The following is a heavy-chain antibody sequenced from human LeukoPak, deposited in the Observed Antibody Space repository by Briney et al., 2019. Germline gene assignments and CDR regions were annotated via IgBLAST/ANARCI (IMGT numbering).Heavy chain of an antibody. Sequence: GGSLRLSCAASGFTFDDYAMHWVRQAPGKGLEWVSGISWNSGSIGYADSVKGRFTISRDKAKNSLYLQMNSLRAEDTALYYCAKAEALLWFGELSGYFDYWGQGTLVTVSS. D-gene: IGHD3-10*01. CDR3: AKAEALLWFGELSGYFDY. J-gene: IGHJ4*02. V-gene: IGHV3-9*01. CDR1: GFTFDDYA. CDR2: ISWNSGSI.